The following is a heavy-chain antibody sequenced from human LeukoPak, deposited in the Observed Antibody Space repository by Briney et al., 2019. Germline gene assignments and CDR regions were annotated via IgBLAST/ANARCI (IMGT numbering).Heavy chain of an antibody. V-gene: IGHV1-69*13. CDR2: IIPIFGTA. J-gene: IGHJ6*02. Sequence: ASVKVSCKASGGTFSSYAISWVRQAPGQGLEWMGGIIPIFGTANYAQKFQGRVTITADESTSTAYMELSSLRSEDTAVYYCARVLPYYGSGSPRTYYYYGMDVWGQGTTVTVSS. CDR3: ARVLPYYGSGSPRTYYYYGMDV. D-gene: IGHD3-10*01. CDR1: GGTFSSYA.